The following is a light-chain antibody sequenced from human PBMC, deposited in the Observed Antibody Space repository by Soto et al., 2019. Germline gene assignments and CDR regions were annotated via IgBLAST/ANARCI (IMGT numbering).Light chain of an antibody. Sequence: SYELTQPPSVSVSPGQTASITCSGDKLGEKYACWYQQKPRQSPVLVIYEDIKRPSGIPERFSGSNSGNTATLTISGTQAMDEADYYCQAWDSNIVVFGGGTKLTVL. CDR3: QAWDSNIVV. J-gene: IGLJ2*01. CDR1: KLGEKY. V-gene: IGLV3-1*01. CDR2: EDI.